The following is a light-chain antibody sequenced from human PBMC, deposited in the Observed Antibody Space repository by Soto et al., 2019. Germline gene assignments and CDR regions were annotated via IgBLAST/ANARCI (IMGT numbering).Light chain of an antibody. V-gene: IGKV3-20*01. J-gene: IGKJ1*01. Sequence: ETVLTQSPGTLSLSPGERATLSCRASQTIRSNYLAWYRQTPGQAPRLRIYVASNRATGIEDRFSGSGSGTDFTLIISRLEPEDFALYYCQQYGSSPWTFGERTKGEI. CDR3: QQYGSSPWT. CDR2: VAS. CDR1: QTIRSNY.